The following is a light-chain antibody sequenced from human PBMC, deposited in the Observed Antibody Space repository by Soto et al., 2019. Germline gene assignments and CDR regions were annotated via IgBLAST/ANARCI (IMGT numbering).Light chain of an antibody. CDR1: SSDVGGNHY. Sequence: QSVLTQPASVSGSPGQSITISCTGTSSDVGGNHYVSWYQQHPGKAPKLMIYEVGNRPSGVSDRSPGSKSGNTASLTISGLQAEDEADYYCISYTSSSSSYVFGTGTKVTVL. V-gene: IGLV2-14*01. CDR2: EVG. CDR3: ISYTSSSSSYV. J-gene: IGLJ1*01.